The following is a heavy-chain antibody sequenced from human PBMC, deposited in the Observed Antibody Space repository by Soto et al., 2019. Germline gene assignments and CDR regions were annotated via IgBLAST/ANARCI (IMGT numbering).Heavy chain of an antibody. V-gene: IGHV1-46*01. CDR2: INPSGGST. CDR3: ARDRGIVVVTATLDY. D-gene: IGHD2-21*02. Sequence: ASVKVSCKASGYTFTSYYMHWARQAPGQGLEWMGIINPSGGSTSYAQKFQGRVTMTRDTSTSTVYMELSSLRSEDTAVYYCARDRGIVVVTATLDYWGQGTLVTVSS. J-gene: IGHJ4*02. CDR1: GYTFTSYY.